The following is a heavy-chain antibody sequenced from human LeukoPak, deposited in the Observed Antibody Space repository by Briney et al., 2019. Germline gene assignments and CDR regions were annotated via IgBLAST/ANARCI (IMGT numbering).Heavy chain of an antibody. CDR2: TSFDGSSK. V-gene: IGHV3-30*18. D-gene: IGHD3-10*01. CDR1: GFTFSNYG. Sequence: GGSLRLSCGASGFTFSNYGMHWVRQAPGKGLEWVAVTSFDGSSKYYAASVKGRFTISRDNSKDTLYLQMNSLRPEDTAVYYCAKDRGFSFASGSSELEYWGQGTLVTVSS. J-gene: IGHJ4*02. CDR3: AKDRGFSFASGSSELEY.